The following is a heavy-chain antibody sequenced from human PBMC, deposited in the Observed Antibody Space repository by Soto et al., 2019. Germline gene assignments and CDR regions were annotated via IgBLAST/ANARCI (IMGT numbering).Heavy chain of an antibody. CDR2: IYYSGST. CDR3: ARRIAVAGTRIEYYYGMDV. CDR1: GGSISSYY. V-gene: IGHV4-59*01. D-gene: IGHD6-19*01. Sequence: PSETLSLTCTVSGGSISSYYWSWIRQPPGKGLEWIGYIYYSGSTNYNPSLKSRVTISVDTSKNQFSLKLSSVTAADTAVYYCARRIAVAGTRIEYYYGMDVWGQGTTVTVSS. J-gene: IGHJ6*02.